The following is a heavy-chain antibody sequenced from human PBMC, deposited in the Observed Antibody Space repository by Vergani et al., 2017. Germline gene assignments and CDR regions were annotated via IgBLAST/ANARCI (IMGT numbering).Heavy chain of an antibody. CDR2: INNNGGST. CDR1: GFTFNSYA. CDR3: AKVCGSTSCPYGGGAFDV. D-gene: IGHD2-2*01. V-gene: IGHV3-23*01. Sequence: QLLESGGGLIQPGGSLRLSCAASGFTFNSYAMTWVRQAPGKALEWVSGINNNGGSTYYADSVKGRFTISRDNSKNTLYLQMTDLRAEDTATYYCAKVCGSTSCPYGGGAFDVWGHGTMVTVSS. J-gene: IGHJ3*01.